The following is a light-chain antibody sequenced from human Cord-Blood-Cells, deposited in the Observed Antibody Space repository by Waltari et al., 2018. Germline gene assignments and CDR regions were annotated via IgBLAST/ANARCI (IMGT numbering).Light chain of an antibody. CDR3: QQSYSTPWT. CDR2: AAS. V-gene: IGKV1-39*01. Sequence: DIQMTQSTSSLSTSVGHRVTITCRASQSISSYLNWYQQKPGKAPKLLIYAASRLQSGVPARFSGSGSGTDFTLTISSLQPEDFATYYCQQSYSTPWTFGQGTKVEIK. CDR1: QSISSY. J-gene: IGKJ1*01.